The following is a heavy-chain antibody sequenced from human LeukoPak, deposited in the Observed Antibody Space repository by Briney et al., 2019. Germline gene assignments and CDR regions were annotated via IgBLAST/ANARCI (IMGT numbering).Heavy chain of an antibody. V-gene: IGHV3-23*01. Sequence: GGSLRLSCAVSGFTFSNHYMDWVRQAPGKGLEWVSTISGSADNTNYAEAVKGRFTISRDNSKNTMYLQMNSLRAEDTAVYYCAKQGFGCWGQGTLVTVSS. CDR3: AKQGFGC. J-gene: IGHJ4*02. CDR1: GFTFSNHY. CDR2: ISGSADNT.